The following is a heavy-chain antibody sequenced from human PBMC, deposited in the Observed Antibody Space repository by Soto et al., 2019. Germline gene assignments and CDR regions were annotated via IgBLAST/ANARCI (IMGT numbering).Heavy chain of an antibody. CDR2: ISAGGGNT. J-gene: IGHJ6*03. CDR3: AKAPTYDYYYYMDV. CDR1: GFSFNIYA. Sequence: GXSLRLSCAASGFSFNIYAMKCVRQAPVKGLECASAISAGGGNTYYADSVKGRFTISRDNSKNTLYLQMNSLRADDTAVYYCAKAPTYDYYYYMDVWGKGTTVTVSS. V-gene: IGHV3-23*01.